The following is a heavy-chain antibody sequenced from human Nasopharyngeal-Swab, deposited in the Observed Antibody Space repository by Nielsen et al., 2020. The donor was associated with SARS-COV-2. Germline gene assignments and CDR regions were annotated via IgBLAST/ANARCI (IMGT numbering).Heavy chain of an antibody. Sequence: ASVKVSCKASGYTFTSYDINWVRQATGQGLEWMGWMNPNSGNTGYAQKFQGRVTMTRNTSISTAYMELSSLRSEDTAVYYCARGQYRYSSSWYGGNWFDPWGQGTLVPSPQ. J-gene: IGHJ5*02. D-gene: IGHD6-13*01. CDR1: GYTFTSYD. CDR3: ARGQYRYSSSWYGGNWFDP. V-gene: IGHV1-8*01. CDR2: MNPNSGNT.